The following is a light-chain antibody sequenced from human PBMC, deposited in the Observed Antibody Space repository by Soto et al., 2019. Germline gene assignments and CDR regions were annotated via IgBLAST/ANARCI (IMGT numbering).Light chain of an antibody. CDR3: QQYNPYSPWT. CDR2: KAS. Sequence: DIQMTHSPSTLSASVVDRVTITCRASQSITGWLAWFQQKPGKAPKLLISKASSLQSGVPSRFSGSGSGTEFTLTISSLQPDDFATYYCQQYNPYSPWTFGQGTKVDIK. J-gene: IGKJ1*01. V-gene: IGKV1-5*03. CDR1: QSITGW.